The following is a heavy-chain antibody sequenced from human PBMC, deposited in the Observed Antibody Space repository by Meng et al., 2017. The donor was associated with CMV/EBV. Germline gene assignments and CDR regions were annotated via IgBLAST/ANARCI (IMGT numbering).Heavy chain of an antibody. Sequence: SETLSLTCTVSGGSSSSSSYYWGWIRQPPGKGLEWIGSIYYSGSTYYNPSLKTRVTISVDTSKNQFSLKLSSVTAADKDVYYCSVVDTAMVTPWVDPWGQGTLVTVSS. D-gene: IGHD5-18*01. J-gene: IGHJ5*02. CDR3: SVVDTAMVTPWVDP. CDR2: IYYSGST. CDR1: GGSSSSSSYY. V-gene: IGHV4-39*07.